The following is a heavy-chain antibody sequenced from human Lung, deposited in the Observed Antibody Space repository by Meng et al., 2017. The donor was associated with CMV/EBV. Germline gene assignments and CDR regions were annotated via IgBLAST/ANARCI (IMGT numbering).Heavy chain of an antibody. CDR1: GGNFGTYA. D-gene: IGHD3-22*01. CDR2: IIPIFGTA. CDR3: ARTRYDSRDYDAYYYYAMDV. J-gene: IGHJ6*02. Sequence: SXXVSXKASGGNFGTYAISWVRQAPGQGLEWMGGIIPIFGTASFAQKFQGRVTITTDESTAYMELSSLRSEDAAVYYCARTRYDSRDYDAYYYYAMDVWXQGTXVTVSS. V-gene: IGHV1-69*05.